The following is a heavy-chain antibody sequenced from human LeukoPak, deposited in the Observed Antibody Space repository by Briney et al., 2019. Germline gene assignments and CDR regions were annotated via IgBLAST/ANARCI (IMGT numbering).Heavy chain of an antibody. Sequence: SETLSLTCSVSGGSISSRNYYWGWIRQPPGKKLEWIVRIYYSGGTYDNPSLKSRITISVNTSKNQFSLKLNSVTAADTAVYYCATRSYYDTSGVYGMDVWGQGTTVTVSS. V-gene: IGHV4-39*01. D-gene: IGHD3-22*01. CDR1: GGSISSRNYY. J-gene: IGHJ6*02. CDR3: ATRSYYDTSGVYGMDV. CDR2: IYYSGGT.